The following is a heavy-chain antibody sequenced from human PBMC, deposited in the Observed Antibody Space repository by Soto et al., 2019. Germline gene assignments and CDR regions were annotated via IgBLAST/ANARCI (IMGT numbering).Heavy chain of an antibody. D-gene: IGHD3-10*01. CDR3: ARFGGGMDV. J-gene: IGHJ6*02. V-gene: IGHV4-4*02. Sequence: QVQLQESGPGLVKPSGTLSLTCAVSGGSISGINWWYWVRQPPGKGLEWIGEIYHSGSTHYNASLKSRVNITVDKSKNQFSLKLSSVTAADTAGYYCARFGGGMDVWGQGTTVTVSS. CDR2: IYHSGST. CDR1: GGSISGINW.